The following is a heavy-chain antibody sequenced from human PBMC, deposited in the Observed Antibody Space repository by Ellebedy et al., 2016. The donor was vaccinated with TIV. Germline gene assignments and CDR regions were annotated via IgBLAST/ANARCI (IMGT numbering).Heavy chain of an antibody. D-gene: IGHD6-19*01. J-gene: IGHJ4*02. V-gene: IGHV3-7*01. CDR1: GFTFSNYW. CDR2: IKQDGSEK. Sequence: GGSLRLSCAASGFTFSNYWMSWVRQAPGTGLEWVANIKQDGSEKYYVDSLKGRFSISRDNAKNSVYLQMNSLRGEDTAVYYCARDQWLGRAYYFDSWGQGTLVTVSS. CDR3: ARDQWLGRAYYFDS.